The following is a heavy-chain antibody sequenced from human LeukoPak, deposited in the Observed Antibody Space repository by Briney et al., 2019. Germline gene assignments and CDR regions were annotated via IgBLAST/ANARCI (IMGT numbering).Heavy chain of an antibody. D-gene: IGHD2-15*01. CDR3: ARASPAPYCSGGSCYSADGDTGPFDY. CDR2: IYYSGST. V-gene: IGHV4-31*03. J-gene: IGHJ4*02. CDR1: GGSISSGGYY. Sequence: SQTLSLTCTVSGGSISSGGYYWSWIRQHPGKGLEWIGYIYYSGSTYYNPSLKSRVTISVDTSKNQFSLKLSSVTAADTAVYYCARASPAPYCSGGSCYSADGDTGPFDYWGQGTLVTVSS.